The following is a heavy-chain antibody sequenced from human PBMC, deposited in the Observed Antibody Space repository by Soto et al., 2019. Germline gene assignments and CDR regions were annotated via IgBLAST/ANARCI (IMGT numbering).Heavy chain of an antibody. CDR1: GYTFTSYY. Sequence: ASVEVSCKASGYTFTSYYMHWVRQAPGQGLEWMGIINPSGGSTSYAQKFQGRVTMTRDTSTSTVYMELSSLRSEDTAVYYCARDNSLTGTYYGMDVWGQGTTVTVSS. CDR2: INPSGGST. V-gene: IGHV1-46*01. CDR3: ARDNSLTGTYYGMDV. J-gene: IGHJ6*02. D-gene: IGHD1-7*01.